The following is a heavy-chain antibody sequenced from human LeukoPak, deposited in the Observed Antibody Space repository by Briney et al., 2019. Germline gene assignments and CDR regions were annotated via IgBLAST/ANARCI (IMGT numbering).Heavy chain of an antibody. CDR3: AGGWDCSGGSCYSGFDY. J-gene: IGHJ4*02. Sequence: ASVKVSCKASGGTFSSYAISWVRQAPGQGLEWMGRIIPILGIANYAQKFQGRVTITADKSTSTAYMELSSLRSEDTAVYYCAGGWDCSGGSCYSGFDYWGQGTLVTVSS. D-gene: IGHD2-15*01. CDR2: IIPILGIA. CDR1: GGTFSSYA. V-gene: IGHV1-69*04.